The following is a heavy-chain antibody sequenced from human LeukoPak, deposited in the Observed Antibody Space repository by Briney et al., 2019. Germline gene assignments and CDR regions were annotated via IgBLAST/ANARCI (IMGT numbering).Heavy chain of an antibody. CDR3: AKDYFGSGSLGWFDP. D-gene: IGHD3-10*01. Sequence: GGSLRLSCAASGFSFSTYAMSWVRQAPGKGLEWVSAISDRGGSTYYADSVKGRFTISRDNSKSTLYLQMNSLRAEDTAVYYCAKDYFGSGSLGWFDPWGQGTLVTVSS. V-gene: IGHV3-23*01. J-gene: IGHJ5*02. CDR1: GFSFSTYA. CDR2: ISDRGGST.